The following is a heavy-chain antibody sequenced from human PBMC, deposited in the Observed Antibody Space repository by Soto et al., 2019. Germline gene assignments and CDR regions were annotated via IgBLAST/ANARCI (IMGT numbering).Heavy chain of an antibody. CDR1: GFTFSRYV. V-gene: IGHV3-30*18. D-gene: IGHD1-1*01. CDR3: AKLLLGGSWNDGLDDAFDI. J-gene: IGHJ3*02. Sequence: QVQLVESGGGVVQPGRSLRLSCAASGFTFSRYVMHWVRQAPGKGLEWVAVISHDGLYKFYVDSVKGRYTISRDNSRHTQYLQMNSLRAEDTAVYYCAKLLLGGSWNDGLDDAFDIWGQGTMVTVSS. CDR2: ISHDGLYK.